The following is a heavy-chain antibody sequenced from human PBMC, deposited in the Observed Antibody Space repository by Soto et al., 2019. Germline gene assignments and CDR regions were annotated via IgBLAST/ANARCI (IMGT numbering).Heavy chain of an antibody. D-gene: IGHD2-2*01. V-gene: IGHV3-7*05. J-gene: IGHJ5*02. CDR1: GFTFSTYW. CDR3: TREKYQLPYSFWFDP. CDR2: INQDGSEK. Sequence: GGSLRLSCAASGFTFSTYWMTWVRQAPGEGLEWVANINQDGSEKYYVASVKGRFTISRDNARNSLYLQMNGLKAEDTAMYYCTREKYQLPYSFWFDPWGQGTQVTVSS.